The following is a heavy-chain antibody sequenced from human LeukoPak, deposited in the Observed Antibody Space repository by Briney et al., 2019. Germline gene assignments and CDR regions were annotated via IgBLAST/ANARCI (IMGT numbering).Heavy chain of an antibody. D-gene: IGHD6-19*01. J-gene: IGHJ4*02. CDR1: GFTFDDYA. Sequence: GGSLRLSCAPSGFTFDDYAMRSGRQAAGKGLWGVSGISWNSRSTGYAGSVKGRFTISRDHAKNSLYLQMNSLRAADTALSYCEKDSGSGWPTDYSGQGTPVTASS. V-gene: IGHV3-9*01. CDR2: ISWNSRST. CDR3: EKDSGSGWPTDY.